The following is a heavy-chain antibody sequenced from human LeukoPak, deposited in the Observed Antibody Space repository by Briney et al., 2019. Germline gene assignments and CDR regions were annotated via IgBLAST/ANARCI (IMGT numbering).Heavy chain of an antibody. Sequence: PGRSLRLSCAASGFSFSSYGMHWVRQAPGKGLEWVAVIWYDGSNKYYADSVKGRFTISRDNSKNTLYLQMNSLRAEDTAVYYCATNRGYYDSSGYPRDWGQGTLVTVSS. CDR2: IWYDGSNK. CDR3: ATNRGYYDSSGYPRD. V-gene: IGHV3-33*01. J-gene: IGHJ4*02. CDR1: GFSFSSYG. D-gene: IGHD3-22*01.